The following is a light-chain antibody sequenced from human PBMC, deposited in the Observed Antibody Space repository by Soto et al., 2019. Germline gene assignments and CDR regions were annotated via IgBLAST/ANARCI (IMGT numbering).Light chain of an antibody. CDR1: QGISSY. CDR2: AAS. V-gene: IGKV1-8*01. Sequence: AIRMTQSPSSFSASTGDRVTITCRASQGISSYLAWYQQKPGKAPKLLIYAASNLQSGVPSRFSGSGSGTDFTLTISCLQSEDFATYYCQQYYSYPPFTFGPGTKVDIK. J-gene: IGKJ3*01. CDR3: QQYYSYPPFT.